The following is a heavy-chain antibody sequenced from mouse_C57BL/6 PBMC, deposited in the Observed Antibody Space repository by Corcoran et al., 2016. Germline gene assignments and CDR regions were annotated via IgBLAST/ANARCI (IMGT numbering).Heavy chain of an antibody. CDR1: GFNIKNTY. CDR3: ARDYYGNPYYAMDY. D-gene: IGHD2-1*01. J-gene: IGHJ4*01. CDR2: SDPANGNT. V-gene: IGHV14-3*01. Sequence: EVQLQQSVAELVRPGASVKLSCTASGFNIKNTYMHWVKQRPEQGVEWIGRSDPANGNTKYAPKFKGKATITADTSSNTAYLQLSSLTSEDTAIYYCARDYYGNPYYAMDYWGQGTSVTVSS.